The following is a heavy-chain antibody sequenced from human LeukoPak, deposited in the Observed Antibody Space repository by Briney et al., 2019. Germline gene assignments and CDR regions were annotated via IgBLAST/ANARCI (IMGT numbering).Heavy chain of an antibody. J-gene: IGHJ6*03. V-gene: IGHV4-4*07. D-gene: IGHD2-2*01. CDR3: ARALQLPLRPGLYCYYYYMDV. Sequence: SETLSLTCTVSGGSISSYYWSWIRQPAGKGLEWIGRIYTSGSTNYNPSLKSRVTMSVDTSKNQFSLKLSSVTAADTAVYYCARALQLPLRPGLYCYYYYMDVWGKGTTVTVSS. CDR2: IYTSGST. CDR1: GGSISSYY.